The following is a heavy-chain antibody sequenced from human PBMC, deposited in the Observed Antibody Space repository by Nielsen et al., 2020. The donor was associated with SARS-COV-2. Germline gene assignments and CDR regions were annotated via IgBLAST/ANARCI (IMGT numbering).Heavy chain of an antibody. CDR1: GGAISSYY. V-gene: IGHV4-59*13. CDR2: IYDSGNT. J-gene: IGHJ4*02. Sequence: SETLSLICTVSGGAISSYYWTWIRQPPEKGLEWIAYIYDSGNTNYNPSLKSRVTISVDTSRNQFSLKLTSVTAADTAVYYCARGSDEGLALWGQGTLVTVSS. CDR3: ARGSDEGLAL. D-gene: IGHD3-3*01.